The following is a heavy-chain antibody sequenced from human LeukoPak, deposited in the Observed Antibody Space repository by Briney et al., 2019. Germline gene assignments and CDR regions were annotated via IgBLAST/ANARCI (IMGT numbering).Heavy chain of an antibody. CDR1: GFSLSTSGMC. Sequence: SGPTLVNPTQTLTLTCTFSGFSLSTSGMCVTWIRQPPGKALERLARIDWDDAKYYTTFLKTSLTISKDTSKNQVVLTMTNVDPVDTATYYCARIQPSTSNLFDFWGQGTPVTVSS. J-gene: IGHJ4*02. CDR3: ARIQPSTSNLFDF. V-gene: IGHV2-70*11. CDR2: IDWDDAK. D-gene: IGHD1-14*01.